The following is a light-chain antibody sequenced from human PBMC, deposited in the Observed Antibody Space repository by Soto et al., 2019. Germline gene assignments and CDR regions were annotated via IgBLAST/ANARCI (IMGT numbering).Light chain of an antibody. J-gene: IGLJ1*01. CDR2: EGN. Sequence: QSVLTQPASVSGSPGQSITISCTGTSSDVGSSNLVSWYLQHPGNAPKIVIYEGNKRPSGVSDRFSGPKSGDTASLTISGLQAEDEADYYCCSYAGNSSYVFGTGTKVTVL. CDR1: SSDVGSSNL. CDR3: CSYAGNSSYV. V-gene: IGLV2-23*01.